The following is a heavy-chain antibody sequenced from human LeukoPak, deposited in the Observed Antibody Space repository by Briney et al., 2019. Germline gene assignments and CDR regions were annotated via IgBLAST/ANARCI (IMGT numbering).Heavy chain of an antibody. J-gene: IGHJ4*02. CDR1: GGSFSGYY. CDR3: ARGRRIQLWLSVYYFDY. CDR2: INHSGST. V-gene: IGHV4-34*01. Sequence: SETLSLTCAVYGGSFSGYYWSWIRQPPGKGLEWIGEINHSGSTNYNPSLKSRVTISVDTSKNQFSLKLSSVTAADTAVYYCARGRRIQLWLSVYYFDYWGQGTLVTVSS. D-gene: IGHD5-18*01.